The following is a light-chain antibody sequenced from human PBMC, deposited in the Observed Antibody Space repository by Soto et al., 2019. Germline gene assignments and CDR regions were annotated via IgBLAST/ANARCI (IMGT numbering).Light chain of an antibody. J-gene: IGLJ7*01. CDR2: EDT. Sequence: QSALTQPASVSGSPGQSITISCTGTSSDVGSYNLVSWYQHHPGTAPKLMIYEDTKRPSGVSPRFSGSKSGNTASLTISGLQAEDESNYFCCAYAGRDTWLFGGGTRLTVL. V-gene: IGLV2-23*01. CDR3: CAYAGRDTWL. CDR1: SSDVGSYNL.